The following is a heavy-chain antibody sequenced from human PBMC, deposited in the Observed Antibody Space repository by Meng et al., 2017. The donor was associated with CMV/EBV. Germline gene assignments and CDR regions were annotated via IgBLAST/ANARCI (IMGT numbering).Heavy chain of an antibody. CDR2: TYSGGSST. CDR3: AKAYDSSGYDY. J-gene: IGHJ4*02. D-gene: IGHD3-22*01. CDR1: GFTFSSYA. Sequence: SCAASGFTFSSYAMSWVRQAPGKGLEWVSVTYSGGSSTYYADSVKGRFTISRDNSKNTLYLQMNSLRAEDTAVYYCAKAYDSSGYDYWGQGTLVTVSS. V-gene: IGHV3-23*03.